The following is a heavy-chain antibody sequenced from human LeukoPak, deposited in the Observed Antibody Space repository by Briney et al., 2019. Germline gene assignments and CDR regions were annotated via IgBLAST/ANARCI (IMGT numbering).Heavy chain of an antibody. CDR3: ARSLGTGFDY. D-gene: IGHD3-10*01. CDR2: TNSDGSTT. Sequence: GGSLRLSCAASGFTFSTSWMHWVRQAPGKGLLWVSRTNSDGSTTTYADSVKGRFTISRDNAKNTLYLQMNSLRAEDTAVYYCARSLGTGFDYWGQGTLVTVSS. J-gene: IGHJ4*02. CDR1: GFTFSTSW. V-gene: IGHV3-74*01.